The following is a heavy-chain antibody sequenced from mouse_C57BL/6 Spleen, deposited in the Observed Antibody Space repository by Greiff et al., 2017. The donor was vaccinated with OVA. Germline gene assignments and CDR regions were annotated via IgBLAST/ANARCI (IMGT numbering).Heavy chain of an antibody. CDR2: IYPGGGYT. J-gene: IGHJ4*01. CDR1: GYTFTNYW. V-gene: IGHV1-63*01. D-gene: IGHD1-1*01. Sequence: VQLVESGAELVRPGTSVKMSCKASGYTFTNYWIGWAKQRPGHGLEWIGDIYPGGGYTNYNEKFKGKATLTADKSSSTAYMQFSSLTSEDSAIYYCARGSRGYAMDYWGQGTSVTVSS. CDR3: ARGSRGYAMDY.